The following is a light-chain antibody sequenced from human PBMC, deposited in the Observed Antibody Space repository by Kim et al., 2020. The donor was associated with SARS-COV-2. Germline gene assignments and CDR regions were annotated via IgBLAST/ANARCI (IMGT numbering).Light chain of an antibody. CDR3: QQYGSSQWT. V-gene: IGKV3-20*01. CDR1: QSVSSSD. Sequence: EIVLTQSPGTLSLSPGERAILSCRASQSVSSSDLVWYQQKRGQAPRLLIYGASYRATGIPDRFSGSGSGTDFTLTISRLEPEDFAVYFCQQYGSSQWTFGQGTKVDI. CDR2: GAS. J-gene: IGKJ1*01.